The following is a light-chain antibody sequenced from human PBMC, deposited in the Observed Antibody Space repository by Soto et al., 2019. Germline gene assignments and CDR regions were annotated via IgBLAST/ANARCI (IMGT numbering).Light chain of an antibody. V-gene: IGKV3-20*01. Sequence: EIVLTQSPGTLSLSPGERATLSCRASQSVSSSYLAWYQQKPGQAPRLLIYGASSRATGIPDRFSGSGSGTDFTLTISRLEPEDFAVYYCQKYGSSRTFGQGTKVEI. J-gene: IGKJ1*01. CDR3: QKYGSSRT. CDR1: QSVSSSY. CDR2: GAS.